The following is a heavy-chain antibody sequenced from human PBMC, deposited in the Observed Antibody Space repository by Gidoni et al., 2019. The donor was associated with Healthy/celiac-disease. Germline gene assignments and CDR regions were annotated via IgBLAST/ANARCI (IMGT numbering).Heavy chain of an antibody. D-gene: IGHD6-6*01. CDR3: ASKSIAARRIDYYYYYGMDV. CDR1: IRSCSYY. CDR2: IYYSGST. Sequence: IRSCSYYWGWLRQPPGKGLEWIGRIYYSGSTYYNPALKIRVTISVDKSKNQSSLKLNSVTAADTAVYYCASKSIAARRIDYYYYYGMDVWGQGTTVTVSS. V-gene: IGHV4-39*01. J-gene: IGHJ6*02.